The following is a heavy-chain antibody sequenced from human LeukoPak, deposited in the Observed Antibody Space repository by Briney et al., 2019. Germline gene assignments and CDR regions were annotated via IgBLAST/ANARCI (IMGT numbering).Heavy chain of an antibody. V-gene: IGHV3-11*05. CDR2: ISSSSSYT. Sequence: PGGSLRLSCAASGFTFSDYYMSGIRQAPGKGLEWVSYISSSSSYTDYADTAKGQFTISRDNAKNSLYLQMNSLRAEDTAVYYCARDYGDYIKYFQDWGQGTLVTVSS. CDR1: GFTFSDYY. CDR3: ARDYGDYIKYFQD. D-gene: IGHD4-17*01. J-gene: IGHJ1*01.